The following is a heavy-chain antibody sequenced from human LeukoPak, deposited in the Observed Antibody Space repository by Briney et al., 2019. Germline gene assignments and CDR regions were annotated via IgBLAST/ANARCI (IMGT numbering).Heavy chain of an antibody. V-gene: IGHV3-21*01. D-gene: IGHD4-11*01. CDR1: GFTFSSYS. J-gene: IGHJ4*02. CDR2: ISSSSSYI. Sequence: GGSLRLSCAASGFTFSSYSMNWVRQAPGKGLEWVSSISSSSSYIYYADSVKGRFTISRDNAKNSLYLQMNSLRAEDTAVYYCASGSSPLTLYSNQDFDYWGQGTLVTVSS. CDR3: ASGSSPLTLYSNQDFDY.